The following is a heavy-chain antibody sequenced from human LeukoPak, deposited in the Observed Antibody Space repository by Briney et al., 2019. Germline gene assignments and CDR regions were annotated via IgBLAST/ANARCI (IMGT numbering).Heavy chain of an antibody. Sequence: ASVKVSCKASGYIFTSYYIHWVRQAPGQGLEWMGVINPSGDTTTYAQKFQGRVTMTRDTSTSTVYMELSSLRSEDTAVYYCARDPSYSYFYNSPEGFDYWGQGTLVTVSS. J-gene: IGHJ4*02. V-gene: IGHV1-46*01. CDR2: INPSGDTT. CDR1: GYIFTSYY. CDR3: ARDPSYSYFYNSPEGFDY. D-gene: IGHD5-18*01.